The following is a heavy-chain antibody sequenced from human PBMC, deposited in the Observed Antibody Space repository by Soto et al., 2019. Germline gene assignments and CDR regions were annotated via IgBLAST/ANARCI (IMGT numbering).Heavy chain of an antibody. D-gene: IGHD6-19*01. V-gene: IGHV3-30*03. CDR3: ALTRRSSLLEVAGPGFEY. CDR2: LSYEGSEE. Sequence: QVRLVESGGGVVQPGRSLRLSCAASGFNFGVFGMHWVRQAPGKGLERLSVLSYEGSEEYYADSVRGRFTISRDNSKNTLFLQMDSRRVDDTGVYYCALTRRSSLLEVAGPGFEYWGQGTLVTVS. J-gene: IGHJ4*02. CDR1: GFNFGVFG.